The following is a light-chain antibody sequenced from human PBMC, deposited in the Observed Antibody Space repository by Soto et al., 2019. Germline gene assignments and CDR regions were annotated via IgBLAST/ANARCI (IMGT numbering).Light chain of an antibody. J-gene: IGKJ1*01. Sequence: DIQMTQSPSTLSAFVGDRVTITCRASQSISGWLAWYQQKPGRAPTLLIYHASTLESGVPSRFSGSGSGTEFTLTISSLQPDDVATYYCQQYNTYLTFGQGTKVDIK. CDR1: QSISGW. CDR3: QQYNTYLT. CDR2: HAS. V-gene: IGKV1-5*01.